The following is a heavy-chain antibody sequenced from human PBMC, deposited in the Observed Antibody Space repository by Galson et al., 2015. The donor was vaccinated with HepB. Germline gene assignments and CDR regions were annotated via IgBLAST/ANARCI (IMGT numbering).Heavy chain of an antibody. Sequence: SLRLSCAASGFTFSSYAMSWVRQAPGKGLEWVSAISGSGGSTYYADSVKGRFTISRDNSKNTLYLQMNSLRAEDTAVYYCAKVGEGYSSGWYGYYFDYWGQGTLVTVSS. V-gene: IGHV3-23*01. D-gene: IGHD6-19*01. CDR1: GFTFSSYA. CDR2: ISGSGGST. J-gene: IGHJ4*02. CDR3: AKVGEGYSSGWYGYYFDY.